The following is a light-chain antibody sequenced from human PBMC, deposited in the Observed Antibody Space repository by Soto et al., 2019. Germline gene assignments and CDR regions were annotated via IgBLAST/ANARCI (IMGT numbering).Light chain of an antibody. CDR1: SSDVGAHDF. CDR3: NSYTLSKTVI. J-gene: IGLJ2*01. V-gene: IGLV2-14*01. CDR2: EVT. Sequence: QSALTQPASVSGSPGQSITISCSGTSSDVGAHDFVSWYQHHPDKAPKVIIFEVTKRPSGVSNRFSGSKTGNTASLTISGLQAADEADYYCNSYTLSKTVIFGGGTKLTVL.